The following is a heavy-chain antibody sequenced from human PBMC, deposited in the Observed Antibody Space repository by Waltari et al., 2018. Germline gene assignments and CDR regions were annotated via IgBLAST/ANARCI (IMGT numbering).Heavy chain of an antibody. Sequence: QVQLQESGPGLVKPSETLSLTCTVSGGSISSYYWSWIRQPPGKGLEWIGYIYYSGSTNYNPSLKGRVTISVDTSKNQFSLKLSSVTAADTAVYYCARAMGAGTTVMNYYYYMDVWGKGTTVTISS. J-gene: IGHJ6*03. CDR1: GGSISSYY. CDR2: IYYSGST. CDR3: ARAMGAGTTVMNYYYYMDV. D-gene: IGHD1-7*01. V-gene: IGHV4-59*01.